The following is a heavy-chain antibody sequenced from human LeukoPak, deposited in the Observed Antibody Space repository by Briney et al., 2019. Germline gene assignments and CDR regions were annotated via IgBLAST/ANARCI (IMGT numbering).Heavy chain of an antibody. CDR1: GYSFTAYY. CDR3: ATLPTARS. D-gene: IGHD2-21*02. J-gene: IGHJ5*02. V-gene: IGHV1-2*06. Sequence: ASVKVSCKPSGYSFTAYYMHWVRQAPGQGFEWVGRINPKSGDTDYTRKFQGRVTMTRDTSISTAYMEVRRLRSDDTAVYYCATLPTARSWGQGTLVTVSS. CDR2: INPKSGDT.